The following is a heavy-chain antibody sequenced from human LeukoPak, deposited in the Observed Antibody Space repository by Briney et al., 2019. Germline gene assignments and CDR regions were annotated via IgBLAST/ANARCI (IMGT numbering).Heavy chain of an antibody. Sequence: PSETLSLTCTVSGGSISSSNYYWGCIRQPPGKGLEWIASIYYSGSTYYNPSLKSRVTISVDTSKNQYSLKLSSVTAADTAVYYCARAENWFDPWGQGTLVTVSS. CDR2: IYYSGST. CDR1: GGSISSSNYY. J-gene: IGHJ5*02. CDR3: ARAENWFDP. V-gene: IGHV4-39*07.